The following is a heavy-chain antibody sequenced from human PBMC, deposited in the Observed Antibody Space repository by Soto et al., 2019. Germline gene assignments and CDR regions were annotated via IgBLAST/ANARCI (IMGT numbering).Heavy chain of an antibody. Sequence: QLQLQESGPGLVKPSETLSLTCTVSGDSIISSSYYWAWIRQSPGKGLEWIGNMYYSGSTYYNLYLKSRVTMSVDTSKNQFSLKISSVTAADTSVYYCARIVVIPAAPNYYNYYGVDVWGQGTTVTVSS. CDR2: MYYSGST. CDR1: GDSIISSSYY. CDR3: ARIVVIPAAPNYYNYYGVDV. J-gene: IGHJ6*02. D-gene: IGHD2-2*01. V-gene: IGHV4-39*01.